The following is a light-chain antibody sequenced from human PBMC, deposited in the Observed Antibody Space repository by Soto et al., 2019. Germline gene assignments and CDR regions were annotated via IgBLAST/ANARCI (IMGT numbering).Light chain of an antibody. CDR3: QQFNDYPFT. J-gene: IGKJ3*01. Sequence: AIQLTQSPSSLSASVGDRVTITCRASQVIGSALAWYHQKPGKPPKLLIYDASRLESGVPSRFSGGGSGTDFTLIISSLQTEDFTTFYCQQFNDYPFTFGPGTRVDIK. V-gene: IGKV1D-13*01. CDR2: DAS. CDR1: QVIGSA.